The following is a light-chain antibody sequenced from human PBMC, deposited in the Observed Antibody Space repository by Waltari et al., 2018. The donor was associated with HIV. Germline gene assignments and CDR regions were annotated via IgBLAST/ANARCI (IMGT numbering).Light chain of an antibody. Sequence: QSVLTQPPSVSGVPAQRVTISCTGSSSNTGAGYFVHWYQQLPGTAPTLLIYSDINRPSGVPDRFSGTKSGNSASLAITGLQAEDEADYYCQSYDRSLSASVFGGGTKLTVL. J-gene: IGLJ3*02. CDR3: QSYDRSLSASV. V-gene: IGLV1-40*01. CDR2: SDI. CDR1: SSNTGAGYF.